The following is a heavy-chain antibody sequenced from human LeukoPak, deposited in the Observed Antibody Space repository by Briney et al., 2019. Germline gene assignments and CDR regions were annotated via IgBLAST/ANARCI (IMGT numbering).Heavy chain of an antibody. CDR3: ARDRGSGWYLIGGFDP. CDR2: IYTSGST. J-gene: IGHJ5*02. D-gene: IGHD6-19*01. CDR1: GGSISSYY. V-gene: IGHV4-4*07. Sequence: SETLSLTCTVSGGSISSYYWSWIRQPAGKGLEWIGRIYTSGSTIYNPSLKSRVTMSVDTSKNQFSLKRSSVTAADTAVYYCARDRGSGWYLIGGFDPWGQGTLVTVSS.